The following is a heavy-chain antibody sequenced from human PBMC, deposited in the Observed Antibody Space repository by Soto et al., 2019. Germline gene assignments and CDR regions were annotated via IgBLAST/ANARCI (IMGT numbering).Heavy chain of an antibody. CDR1: GFTFSNYG. CDR3: AKLDEGGLQYAYYAMDV. D-gene: IGHD2-15*01. CDR2: ISYDGSNK. Sequence: GGSLRLSCVASGFTFSNYGMHWVRQAPGKGLEWVAVISYDGSNKYYADSVKGRFTTSRDNSKNTLYLQMTSLRTEDTALYYCAKLDEGGLQYAYYAMDVWGQGTTVTVSS. J-gene: IGHJ6*02. V-gene: IGHV3-30*18.